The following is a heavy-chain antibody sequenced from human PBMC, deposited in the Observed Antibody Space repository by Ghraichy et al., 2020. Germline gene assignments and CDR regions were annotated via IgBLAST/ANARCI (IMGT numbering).Heavy chain of an antibody. Sequence: GGSLRLSCAASGFTVSSNYMSWVRQAPGKGLEWVSVIYSGGSTYYADSVKGRFTISRHNSKNTLYLQMNSLRAEDTAVYYCASSPAYYYYYGMDVWGQGTTVTVSS. CDR3: ASSPAYYYYYGMDV. J-gene: IGHJ6*02. CDR2: IYSGGST. CDR1: GFTVSSNY. V-gene: IGHV3-53*04.